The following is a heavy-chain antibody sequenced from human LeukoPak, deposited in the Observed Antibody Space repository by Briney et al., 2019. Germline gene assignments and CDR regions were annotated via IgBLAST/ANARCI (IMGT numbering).Heavy chain of an antibody. V-gene: IGHV1-18*01. CDR2: ISAYNGNT. Sequence: ASVEVSCKASGYTLTSYGISWVRQAPGQGLEWMGWISAYNGNTNYAQKLQGRVTMTTDTSTSTAYMELRSLRSDDTAVYYCARIGSSWSALDYWGQGTLVTVSS. CDR3: ARIGSSWSALDY. J-gene: IGHJ4*02. CDR1: GYTLTSYG. D-gene: IGHD6-13*01.